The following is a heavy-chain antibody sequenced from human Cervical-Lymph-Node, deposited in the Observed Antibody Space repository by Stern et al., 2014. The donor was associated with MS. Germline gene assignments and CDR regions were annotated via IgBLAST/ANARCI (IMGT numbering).Heavy chain of an antibody. V-gene: IGHV1-58*01. D-gene: IGHD4-17*01. CDR2: IVVGSGKT. CDR3: AAGDTVAMLGTAIDAFDI. J-gene: IGHJ3*02. CDR1: GFTFSNSG. Sequence: QLVQSWPEVKKPGSSVKVSCKASGFTFSNSGVQWVRQTRGQRLEWIGWIVVGSGKTNYAQKFQERVTITRDRSTSTAYMELSSLRSEDTAVFYCAAGDTVAMLGTAIDAFDIWGQGTMVTVSS.